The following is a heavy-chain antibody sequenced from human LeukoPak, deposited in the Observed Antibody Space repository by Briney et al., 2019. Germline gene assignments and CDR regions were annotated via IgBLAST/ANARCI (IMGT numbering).Heavy chain of an antibody. CDR2: IIPIFGTA. J-gene: IGHJ4*02. CDR3: PRGRELTGFPFDY. CDR1: GGTFSSYA. Sequence: GASVKVSCKASGGTFSSYAISWVRQAPGQGLEWMGGIIPIFGTANYAQKFQGRVTITTDESTSTAYMELSSLRSEDTAVYYCPRGRELTGFPFDYWGQGTLVTVSS. V-gene: IGHV1-69*05. D-gene: IGHD1-26*01.